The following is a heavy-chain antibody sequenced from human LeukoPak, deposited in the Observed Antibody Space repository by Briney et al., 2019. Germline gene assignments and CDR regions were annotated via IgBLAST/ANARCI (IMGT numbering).Heavy chain of an antibody. D-gene: IGHD3-22*01. CDR2: IYPGDSDT. CDR3: ARRWYYYDSSGYLMGAFDI. Sequence: GESLKISCKGSGYSFTSYWIAWVRQMPGKGLEWMGIIYPGDSDTRYSPSFQGQVTISADKSISTAYLQWSSLKASDTAMYYCARRWYYYDSSGYLMGAFDIWGQGTMVTVSS. CDR1: GYSFTSYW. V-gene: IGHV5-51*01. J-gene: IGHJ3*02.